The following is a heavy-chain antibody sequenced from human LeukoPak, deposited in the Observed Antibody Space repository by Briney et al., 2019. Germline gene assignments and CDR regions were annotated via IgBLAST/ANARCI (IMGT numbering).Heavy chain of an antibody. CDR2: INPNSGGT. CDR3: ARSMRYCSGGSCS. D-gene: IGHD2-15*01. CDR1: GYTFTGYY. Sequence: ASVKVSCKASGYTFTGYYMDWVRQAPGQGLELLGWINPNSGGTSYAQKFQGSVTMTRDTSINTAYIEVSGLRSDDTAVYYCARSMRYCSGGSCSWGQGTLVTVST. V-gene: IGHV1-2*02. J-gene: IGHJ5*02.